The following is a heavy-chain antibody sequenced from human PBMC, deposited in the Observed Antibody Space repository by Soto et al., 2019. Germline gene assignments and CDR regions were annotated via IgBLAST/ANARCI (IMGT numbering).Heavy chain of an antibody. CDR2: ISYDGSNK. V-gene: IGHV3-30*18. CDR1: GFTFSSYG. Sequence: GGSLRLSCAASGFTFSSYGMHRVRQAPGKGLEWVAVISYDGSNKYYADSVKGRFTISRDNSKNTLYLQMNSLRAEDTAVYYCAKDRGYSSSWYLGLARASYYGMDVWGQGTTVTVSS. J-gene: IGHJ6*02. D-gene: IGHD6-13*01. CDR3: AKDRGYSSSWYLGLARASYYGMDV.